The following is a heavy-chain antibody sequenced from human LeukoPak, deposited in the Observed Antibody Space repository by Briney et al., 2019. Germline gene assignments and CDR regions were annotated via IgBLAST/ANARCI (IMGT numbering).Heavy chain of an antibody. CDR3: ARHSKWLVPTDY. CDR2: IYPGDSDT. CDR1: GYSFTSYW. D-gene: IGHD6-19*01. V-gene: IGHV5-51*01. Sequence: GESLKISCKGSGYSFTSYWIGWVRYMPGKGLECMEIIYPGDSDTRYSPSFQGQVTISADKSISTAYLQWSSLKASDTAMYYCARHSKWLVPTDYWGQGTLVTVSS. J-gene: IGHJ4*02.